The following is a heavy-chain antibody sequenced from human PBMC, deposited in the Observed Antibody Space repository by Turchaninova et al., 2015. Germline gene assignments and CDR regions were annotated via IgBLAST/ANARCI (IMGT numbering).Heavy chain of an antibody. V-gene: IGHV3-23*01. D-gene: IGHD6-19*01. CDR3: AKEGYSSGKAGIFDI. CDR1: YP. J-gene: IGHJ3*02. CDR2: ISPSGGGI. Sequence: YPMHWVRQAPGKGLEWVSVISPSGGGIFYADSVRGRFTISRDNSKNTLYLQMNRLTAAYTAIYFCAKEGYSSGKAGIFDIWGQGTLVTVSS.